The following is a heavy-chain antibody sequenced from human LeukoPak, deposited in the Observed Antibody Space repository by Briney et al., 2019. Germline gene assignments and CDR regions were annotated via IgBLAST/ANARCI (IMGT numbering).Heavy chain of an antibody. D-gene: IGHD2-15*01. J-gene: IGHJ5*02. CDR2: INHSGST. V-gene: IGHV4-34*01. Sequence: SETLSLTCAVYGGSFSSYYWSWIRQPPGKGLEWIGEINHSGSTNYNPSLKSRVTISVDTSKNQFSLKLSSVTAADTAVYYCARGHAYCSGGSCLPRVGWFDPWGQGTLVTVSS. CDR3: ARGHAYCSGGSCLPRVGWFDP. CDR1: GGSFSSYY.